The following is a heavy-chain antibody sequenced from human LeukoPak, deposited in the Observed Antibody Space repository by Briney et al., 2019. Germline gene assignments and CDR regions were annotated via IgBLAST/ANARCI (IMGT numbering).Heavy chain of an antibody. V-gene: IGHV3-21*01. CDR3: ARDAGYYDSSGHPY. J-gene: IGHJ4*02. CDR1: GFTFSSYS. CDR2: ISSSSSYI. Sequence: KPGGSLRLSCAASGFTFSSYSMNWVRQAPGEGLEWVSSISSSSSYIYYADSVKGRFTISRDNAKNSLYLHMNSLRAEDTAVYYWARDAGYYDSSGHPYWGQGTLVTVSS. D-gene: IGHD3-22*01.